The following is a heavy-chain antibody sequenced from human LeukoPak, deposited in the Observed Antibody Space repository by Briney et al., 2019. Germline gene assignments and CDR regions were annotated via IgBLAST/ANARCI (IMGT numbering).Heavy chain of an antibody. CDR2: ISSNGGST. CDR1: GFTFSSYA. Sequence: GGSLRLSCAASGFTFSSYAMHWVRQAPGKGLEYVSAISSNGGSTYYANSVKGRFTISRDNSKKTLYLQMGSLRAEDMAVYYCARVLDSYYYYYYMDVWGKGTTVTVSS. J-gene: IGHJ6*03. V-gene: IGHV3-64*01. D-gene: IGHD3-3*02. CDR3: ARVLDSYYYYYYMDV.